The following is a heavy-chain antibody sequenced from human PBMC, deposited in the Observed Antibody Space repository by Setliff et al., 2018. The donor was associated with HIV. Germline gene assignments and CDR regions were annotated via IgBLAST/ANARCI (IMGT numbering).Heavy chain of an antibody. V-gene: IGHV4-4*02. J-gene: IGHJ4*02. Sequence: SETLSLTCPVSGVSISNSNWWTWVRQPPGKGLEWIGEVSHSGTTNYNPSLKSRVTMSVDKSKNQFSLKLSSVTAADTAVYYCARDQRLSYWGQGTLVTVSS. CDR2: VSHSGTT. CDR3: ARDQRLSY. CDR1: GVSISNSNW.